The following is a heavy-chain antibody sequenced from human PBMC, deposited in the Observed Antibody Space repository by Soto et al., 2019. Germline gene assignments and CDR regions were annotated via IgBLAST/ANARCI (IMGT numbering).Heavy chain of an antibody. J-gene: IGHJ6*04. D-gene: IGHD3-3*01. V-gene: IGHV6-1*01. CDR2: TYYRSKWYN. Sequence: SQTLSLTCAISGDSVSSNSAAWNWIRQSPSRGLEWLGRTYYRSKWYNDYAVSVKSRITINPDTSKNPFSLQLNSVTPEEMAVYYCARDRRYDFWSRSWVTYGMDFSGKATTVTISS. CDR1: GDSVSSNSAA. CDR3: ARDRRYDFWSRSWVTYGMDF.